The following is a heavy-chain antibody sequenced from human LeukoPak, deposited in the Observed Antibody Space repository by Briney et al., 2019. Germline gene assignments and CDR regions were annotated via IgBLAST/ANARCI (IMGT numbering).Heavy chain of an antibody. CDR3: AREGRFQSFDY. Sequence: GGSLRLSCAASGFSVSSNYVSWVRQAPGKGLEWVSVIYTGGTTHYAPSVMGRFTISRDDSQNTVHLHMSGLRDEDPALYYCAREGRFQSFDYWGQGTLVAVSS. CDR2: IYTGGTT. J-gene: IGHJ4*02. CDR1: GFSVSSNY. V-gene: IGHV3-53*01.